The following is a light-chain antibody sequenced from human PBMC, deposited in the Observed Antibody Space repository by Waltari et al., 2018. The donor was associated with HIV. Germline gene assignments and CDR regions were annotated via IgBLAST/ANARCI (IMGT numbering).Light chain of an antibody. CDR2: GVS. J-gene: IGKJ2*01. CDR1: ESLRHMNANTY. CDR3: MQATHFPRT. V-gene: IGKV2-24*01. Sequence: VLTQAPLSAPVTLGQPASISCNSSESLRHMNANTYCNGLLQRPGQPPRLLIFGVSKRLSGVPDRFSGTGSGTHFILRISRVEAEDVGVYYCMQATHFPRTFGQGTKLEIK.